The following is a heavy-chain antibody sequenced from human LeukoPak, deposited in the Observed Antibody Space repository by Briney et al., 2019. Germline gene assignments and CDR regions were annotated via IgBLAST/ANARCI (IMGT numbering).Heavy chain of an antibody. J-gene: IGHJ4*02. V-gene: IGHV1-18*01. Sequence: ASVKVSCKASGYTFTSNGISWVRQAPGQGLEWMGWISAYNGNANYAQKLQGRVTMTTDTSTSTAYMELRSLRPDDTAVYYCAREFVVVSAAANDYWGQGTLVTVSS. CDR3: AREFVVVSAAANDY. CDR2: ISAYNGNA. CDR1: GYTFTSNG. D-gene: IGHD2-2*01.